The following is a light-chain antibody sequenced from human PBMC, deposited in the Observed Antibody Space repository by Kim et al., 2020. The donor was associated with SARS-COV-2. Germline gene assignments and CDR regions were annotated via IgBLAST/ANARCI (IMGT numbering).Light chain of an antibody. Sequence: SYELTQPPSVSVSPGQTASIPCSGDMLGDKYTCWYQKKPGQSPVLVIFQDTKRPSGIPGRFSGSSSGNIATLTISGTQAVDEADYYCQAWDSRAAVVFGGGTKLTVL. CDR1: MLGDKY. J-gene: IGLJ2*01. CDR2: QDT. CDR3: QAWDSRAAVV. V-gene: IGLV3-1*01.